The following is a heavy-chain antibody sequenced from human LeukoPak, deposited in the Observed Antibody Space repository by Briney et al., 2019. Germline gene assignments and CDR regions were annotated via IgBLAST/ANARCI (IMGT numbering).Heavy chain of an antibody. CDR1: GGSFSGYY. CDR2: INHSGTT. J-gene: IGHJ4*02. V-gene: IGHV4-34*01. Sequence: SETLSLTCAVYGGSFSGYYWSWIRQPPGKGLEWIGEINHSGTTNYNPSLKSRVTISVDTSKNQFSLKLTSVTAADTAVYYCARVPPNYDYVWGSNRFASYFDYWGQGTLVTVSS. D-gene: IGHD3-16*02. CDR3: ARVPPNYDYVWGSNRFASYFDY.